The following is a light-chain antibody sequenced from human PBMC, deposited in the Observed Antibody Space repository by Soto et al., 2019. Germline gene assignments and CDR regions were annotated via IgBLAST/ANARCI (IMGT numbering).Light chain of an antibody. Sequence: DIVMTQSPLSLPVSPGEPASISCRSSQSLVHSQGNYFFDWYVQKPGQSPQLLIYWGFIRASGVPDRISGSGSGTDFTLKITRVEAEDVGVYYCMQALQTPYTFGQGTKVEIK. J-gene: IGKJ2*01. V-gene: IGKV2-28*01. CDR1: QSLVHSQGNYF. CDR2: WGF. CDR3: MQALQTPYT.